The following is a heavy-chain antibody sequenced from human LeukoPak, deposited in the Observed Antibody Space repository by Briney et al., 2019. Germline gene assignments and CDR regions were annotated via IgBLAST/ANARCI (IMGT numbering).Heavy chain of an antibody. Sequence: SETLSLTCTVSGGSISSSSYYWGWIRQPPGKGLEWIGSIYYSGSPYYNPSLKSRVTISVDTSKNQFSLKLSSVTAADTAVYYCSRGYSSGWHTSPDYWGQGTLVTVSS. D-gene: IGHD6-19*01. V-gene: IGHV4-39*01. CDR2: IYYSGSP. J-gene: IGHJ4*02. CDR1: GGSISSSSYY. CDR3: SRGYSSGWHTSPDY.